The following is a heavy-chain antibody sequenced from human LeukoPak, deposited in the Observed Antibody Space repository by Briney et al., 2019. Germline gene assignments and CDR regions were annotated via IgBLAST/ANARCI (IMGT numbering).Heavy chain of an antibody. J-gene: IGHJ4*02. CDR3: AKDRAGITVAGDNGIDY. Sequence: GGSVRLFCAASGFSFNIYAMSWLRQAPGEGLEGLSAISGSGVSTYYADSVKGRFTISRDNSKNTLYLQMNSLRAEDTAVYYCAKDRAGITVAGDNGIDYWGQGPLVTVSS. V-gene: IGHV3-23*01. D-gene: IGHD6-19*01. CDR2: ISGSGVST. CDR1: GFSFNIYA.